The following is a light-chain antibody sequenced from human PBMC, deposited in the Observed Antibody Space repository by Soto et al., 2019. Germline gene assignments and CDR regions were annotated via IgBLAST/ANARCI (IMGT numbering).Light chain of an antibody. CDR3: QHSRT. Sequence: DIQMIQSPSTLSASIGDRVTITCRASQSFATWLAWYQQKPGKAPRLLIYKASSLQSGVPSRFSGSASWTEFTLTVSSLQPDDFATYYCQHSRTFGQGTKVEIK. CDR2: KAS. CDR1: QSFATW. J-gene: IGKJ1*01. V-gene: IGKV1-5*03.